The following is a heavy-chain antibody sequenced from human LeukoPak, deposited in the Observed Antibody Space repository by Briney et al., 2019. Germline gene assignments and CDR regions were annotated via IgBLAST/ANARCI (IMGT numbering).Heavy chain of an antibody. D-gene: IGHD2-2*01. V-gene: IGHV1-8*01. CDR1: GYTFTSYD. CDR3: ARRGSSHRSNWYFDL. CDR2: MNPNSGNT. Sequence: ASVKVSCKASGYTFTSYDINWVRQAPGQGLEWMGWMNPNSGNTGYAQKFQGRVTMTRNTSISTAYMELSSLRSEDTAVYYCARRGSSHRSNWYFDLWGRGTLVTVSS. J-gene: IGHJ2*01.